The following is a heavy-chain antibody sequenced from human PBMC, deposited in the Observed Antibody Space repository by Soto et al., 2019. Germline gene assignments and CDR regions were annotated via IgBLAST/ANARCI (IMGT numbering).Heavy chain of an antibody. Sequence: PGGSLRLSCAASGITFSSYGMHWVRQAPGKGLEWVGRIKSKTDGGTTDYAAPVKGRFTISRDDSKNTLYLQMNSLKTEDTAVYYCTTLGYCISNSCHQVGYWGQGTLVTVSS. CDR3: TTLGYCISNSCHQVGY. D-gene: IGHD2-2*01. J-gene: IGHJ4*02. V-gene: IGHV3-15*07. CDR2: IKSKTDGGTT. CDR1: GITFSSYG.